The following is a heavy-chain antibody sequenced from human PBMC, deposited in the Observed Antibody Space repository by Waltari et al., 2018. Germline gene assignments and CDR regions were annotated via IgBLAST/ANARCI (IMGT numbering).Heavy chain of an antibody. CDR1: GFTFSSHT. J-gene: IGHJ5*02. V-gene: IGHV3-21*01. CDR2: ISSSSTYI. CDR3: ARDFLSTVTKSFDP. Sequence: EVQLVESGGGLVKPGGSLRLSCAASGFTFSSHTMSWVRQAPGKGLEWVSSISSSSTYIYYADSVKGRFTISRDNAKNSLYLQMNSLRAEDTAVYYCARDFLSTVTKSFDPWGQGTLVTVSS. D-gene: IGHD4-17*01.